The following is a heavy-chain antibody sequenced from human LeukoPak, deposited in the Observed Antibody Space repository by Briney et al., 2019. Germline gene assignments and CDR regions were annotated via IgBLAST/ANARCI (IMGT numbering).Heavy chain of an antibody. CDR1: GYSFTSYW. CDR3: ARRRIVVVPAANLGDYYYYYYMDV. V-gene: IGHV5-51*01. CDR2: IYPGDPDT. J-gene: IGHJ6*03. Sequence: PGESLKISCKGSGYSFTSYWIGWVRQMPGKGLEWMGSIYPGDPDTRYSPSFQGQVTISADKSISTAYLQWSSLKASDTAMYYCARRRIVVVPAANLGDYYYYYYMDVWGKGTTVTVSS. D-gene: IGHD2-2*01.